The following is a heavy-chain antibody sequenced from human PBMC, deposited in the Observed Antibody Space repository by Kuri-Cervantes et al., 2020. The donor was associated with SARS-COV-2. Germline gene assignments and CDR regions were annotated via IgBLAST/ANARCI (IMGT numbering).Heavy chain of an antibody. CDR3: ARPPVSGDHYFAY. CDR1: GYKFHAYW. V-gene: IGHV5-51*01. J-gene: IGHJ4*02. CDR2: IYPADSDT. D-gene: IGHD2-21*01. Sequence: GGSLRLSCKGSGYKFHAYWIAWVRQMPGKGLECMGIIYPADSDTRYSPSFQGQVTISADKSINTAYLQWNNLKASDTAMYYCARPPVSGDHYFAYWGQGTLVTVSS.